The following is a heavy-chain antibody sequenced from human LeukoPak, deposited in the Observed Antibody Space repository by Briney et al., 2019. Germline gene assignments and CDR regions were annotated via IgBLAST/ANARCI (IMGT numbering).Heavy chain of an antibody. D-gene: IGHD3-16*02. V-gene: IGHV1-46*01. J-gene: IGHJ4*02. CDR3: ARASGGLRLGELSF. CDR2: INPSGGGT. CDR1: GYTFTSYY. Sequence: ASVKVSCKASGYTFTSYYMHWVRQAPGQGLEWMGIINPSGGGTSYAQKFQGRVTITADESTSTAYMELSSLRSEDTAVYYCARASGGLRLGELSFWGQGTLVTVSS.